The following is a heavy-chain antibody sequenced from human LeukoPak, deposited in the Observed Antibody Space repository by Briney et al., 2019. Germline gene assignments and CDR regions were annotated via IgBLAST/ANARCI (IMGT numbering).Heavy chain of an antibody. Sequence: SETLSLTCTVSGGSISSYYWSWIRQPPGKGLEWIGYIYYSGSTNYNPSLKSRVTISVDTSKNQFSLKLSSVTAADTAVYYCARHKYRSSWYRFDPWGQGTLVTVSS. CDR3: ARHKYRSSWYRFDP. V-gene: IGHV4-59*08. J-gene: IGHJ5*02. CDR2: IYYSGST. CDR1: GGSISSYY. D-gene: IGHD6-13*01.